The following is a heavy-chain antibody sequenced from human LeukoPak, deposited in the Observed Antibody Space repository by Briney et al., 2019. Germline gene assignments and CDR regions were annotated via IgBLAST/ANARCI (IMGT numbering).Heavy chain of an antibody. CDR1: GFIVSGNY. J-gene: IGHJ4*02. V-gene: IGHV3-53*01. Sequence: GGSLRLSCAASGFIVSGNYMDWVRQARGKGLEWVSVTYTDGSTYYADSVKGRFTISRDISRNTVHLQMNSLRAGDTAVYYCARDPHGYNSYFDYWGQGTLVTVSS. CDR3: ARDPHGYNSYFDY. CDR2: TYTDGST. D-gene: IGHD5-24*01.